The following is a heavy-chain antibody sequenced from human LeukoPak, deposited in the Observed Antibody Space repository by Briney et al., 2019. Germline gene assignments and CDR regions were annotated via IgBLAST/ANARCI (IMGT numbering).Heavy chain of an antibody. D-gene: IGHD2-2*01. CDR1: GGSISSNTYY. CDR2: VNHSGST. Sequence: SETLSLTCTVSGGSISSNTYYWGWIRQPPGKGLEWIGEVNHSGSTNYNPSLKSRVTISVDTSKNQFSLKLSSVTAADTAVYYCASRSDCSSTSCALDYNWFDPWGQGTLVTVSS. V-gene: IGHV4-39*07. J-gene: IGHJ5*02. CDR3: ASRSDCSSTSCALDYNWFDP.